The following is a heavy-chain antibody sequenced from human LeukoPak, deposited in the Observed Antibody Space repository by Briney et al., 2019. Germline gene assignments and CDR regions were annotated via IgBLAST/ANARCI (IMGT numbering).Heavy chain of an antibody. CDR1: GDSISNSNW. V-gene: IGHV4-4*02. Sequence: SGTLSLTCAVSGDSISNSNWWSWVRQPPGEGLEWIGEIYHRGSTNYHPSLKSRVTISVDNSKNHLSLKLDSVTAADTAVYYCARGRHPGYCSGGSCYGRRDAFDIWGQGTMVTVSS. CDR3: ARGRHPGYCSGGSCYGRRDAFDI. CDR2: IYHRGST. D-gene: IGHD2-15*01. J-gene: IGHJ3*02.